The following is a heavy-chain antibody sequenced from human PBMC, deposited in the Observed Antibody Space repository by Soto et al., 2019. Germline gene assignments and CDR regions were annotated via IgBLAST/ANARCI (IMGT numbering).Heavy chain of an antibody. D-gene: IGHD1-7*01. CDR1: GFTFTSHA. J-gene: IGHJ5*02. V-gene: IGHV3-21*01. CDR2: ITSSSSYI. Sequence: EVQLVESGGGLVKPGGSLRLSCAASGFTFTSHAMNWFRQAPGKGLEWVSSITSSSSYIYYADSLKGRFTISRDNAKDSLYLQMDSLRAEDTAVYYCARVGRAGLELRFNWSDPWGQGTLVTVSS. CDR3: ARVGRAGLELRFNWSDP.